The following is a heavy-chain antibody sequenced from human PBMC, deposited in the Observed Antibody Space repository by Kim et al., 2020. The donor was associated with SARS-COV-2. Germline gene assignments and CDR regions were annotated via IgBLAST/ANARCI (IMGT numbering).Heavy chain of an antibody. CDR2: INHSGST. J-gene: IGHJ4*02. V-gene: IGHV4-34*01. CDR1: GGSFSGYY. CDR3: ARMRLGGGSCHFDY. D-gene: IGHD2-15*01. Sequence: SETLSLTCAVYGGSFSGYYWSWIRQPPGKGLEWIGEINHSGSTNYNPSLKSRVTISVDTSKNQFSLKLSSVTAADTAVYYCARMRLGGGSCHFDYWGQGT.